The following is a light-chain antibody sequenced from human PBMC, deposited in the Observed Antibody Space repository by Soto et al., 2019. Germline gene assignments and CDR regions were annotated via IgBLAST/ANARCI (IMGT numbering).Light chain of an antibody. CDR3: QQYYNTPRT. CDR1: QTVLHSSNNKNY. Sequence: DIVMTQSPDSLAVSLGERATINCKSSQTVLHSSNNKNYLAWYQQKPGQPPKLLIYWASTRDSGVPDRISGSGSGTDFTLTISSRQAEDVAVYYCQQYYNTPRTFGGGTKVEIK. V-gene: IGKV4-1*01. J-gene: IGKJ4*01. CDR2: WAS.